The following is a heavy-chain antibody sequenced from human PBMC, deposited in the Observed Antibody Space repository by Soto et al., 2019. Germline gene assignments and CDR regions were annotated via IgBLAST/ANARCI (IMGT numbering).Heavy chain of an antibody. D-gene: IGHD3-16*01. CDR1: GYSFTSYW. J-gene: IGHJ6*02. CDR3: ARRGDHLGGYYYYGVDV. V-gene: IGHV5-51*01. CDR2: IYPGDSNT. Sequence: GRSLKISCKGSGYSFTSYWIGWVRQMPGKGLEWMGIIYPGDSNTRYSPSFQGQVTISADKSIRTAYLQWSSLKASDTAIYYCARRGDHLGGYYYYGVDVWGQGTTVTVSS.